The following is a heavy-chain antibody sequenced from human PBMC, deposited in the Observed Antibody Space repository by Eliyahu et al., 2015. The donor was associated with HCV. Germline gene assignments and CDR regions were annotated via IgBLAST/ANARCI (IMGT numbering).Heavy chain of an antibody. V-gene: IGHV4-34*01. D-gene: IGHD3-10*01. Sequence: QVQLQQWGAGLLKPSETLSLTCAVYGGSFXGXYWXWIRXPPGKGLEWIGEINHSGSTNYXPSLKSRVTISVDTSKNQFSLKLSSVTAADTAAYYCARGLITDFYGSEPDAFDIWGQGTMVTVSS. CDR3: ARGLITDFYGSEPDAFDI. CDR2: INHSGST. CDR1: GGSFXGXY. J-gene: IGHJ3*02.